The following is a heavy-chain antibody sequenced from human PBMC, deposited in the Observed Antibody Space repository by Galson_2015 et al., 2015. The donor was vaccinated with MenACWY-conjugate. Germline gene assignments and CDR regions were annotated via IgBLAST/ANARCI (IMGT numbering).Heavy chain of an antibody. Sequence: SVKVSCKVSGYTFTTFGVNWVRQAPGQALEWLGWISSYNGYIDYAQNFKGRVTFTTDKSTRTTYMDLRNLRSDDTAVYYCASSETIGDLFDSFDPWGQGTLVTVSS. V-gene: IGHV1-18*04. CDR2: ISSYNGYI. D-gene: IGHD5/OR15-5a*01. CDR1: GYTFTTFG. J-gene: IGHJ5*02. CDR3: ASSETIGDLFDSFDP.